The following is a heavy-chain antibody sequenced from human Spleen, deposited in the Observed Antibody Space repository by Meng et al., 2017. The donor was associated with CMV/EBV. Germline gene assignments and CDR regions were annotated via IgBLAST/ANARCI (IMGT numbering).Heavy chain of an antibody. D-gene: IGHD3-10*01. V-gene: IGHV3-66*02. CDR3: ARGSSSGAFDY. Sequence: LSCSVSALLVRSAYLVCVRRGPWVGLGWVSIIFSDGRSSYAVSVRVRFTISRDSSTNTLYLQMNSLRPEDTAVYYCARGSSSGAFDYWGQGTLVTVSS. J-gene: IGHJ4*02. CDR2: IFSDGRS. CDR1: ALLVRSAY.